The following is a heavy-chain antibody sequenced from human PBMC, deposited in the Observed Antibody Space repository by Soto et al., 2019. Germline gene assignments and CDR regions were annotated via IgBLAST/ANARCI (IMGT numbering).Heavy chain of an antibody. D-gene: IGHD6-19*01. CDR2: INPSGDTT. CDR1: GYTFTNYS. J-gene: IGHJ6*03. V-gene: IGHV1-46*01. CDR3: ARGMAVTTTSVGHYYYMDV. Sequence: QVQLVQSGAEVKKHGASVKVSCKTSGYTFTNYSMYWVRQAPGQGLEWMGIINPSGDTTAYAQKFQGRVSMTRDTSTSTVYMELNSLRSEDTALYYCARGMAVTTTSVGHYYYMDVWGNGTTVTVSS.